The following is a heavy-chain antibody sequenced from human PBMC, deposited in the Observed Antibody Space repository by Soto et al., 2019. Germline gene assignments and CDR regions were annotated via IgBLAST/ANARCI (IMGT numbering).Heavy chain of an antibody. CDR1: GFTFSSYW. V-gene: IGHV3-7*01. CDR2: IKQDGSEK. Sequence: GGSLRLSCAASGFTFSSYWMSWVRQAPGKGLEWVANIKQDGSEKYYVDSVKGRFTISRDNAKNSLYLQMNSLRAEDTAVYYCARDGIMITFGGVIDNFDYWGQGTLVTVSS. D-gene: IGHD3-16*02. CDR3: ARDGIMITFGGVIDNFDY. J-gene: IGHJ4*02.